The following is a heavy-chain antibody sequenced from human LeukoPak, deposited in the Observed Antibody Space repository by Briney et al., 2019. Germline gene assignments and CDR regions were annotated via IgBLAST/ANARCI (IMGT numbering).Heavy chain of an antibody. CDR3: ASSYYGSGSYYKFDY. D-gene: IGHD3-10*01. J-gene: IGHJ4*02. Sequence: SETLSLTCTVSGGSISSYYWSWIRQPAGKGLEWIGRIYTSGSTNYNPSLKSRVTMSVDTSKNQFSLKLSSVTAADTAVYYCASSYYGSGSYYKFDYWGQGTLVTVSS. CDR2: IYTSGST. V-gene: IGHV4-4*07. CDR1: GGSISSYY.